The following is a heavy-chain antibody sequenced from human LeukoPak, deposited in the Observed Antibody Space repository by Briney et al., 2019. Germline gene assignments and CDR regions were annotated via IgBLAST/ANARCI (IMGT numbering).Heavy chain of an antibody. CDR2: ISAYNGNT. V-gene: IGHV1-18*01. Sequence: ASVKVSFKSSGYTFTSYGISWVRQATGQGLEGMGWISAYNGNTNYAQKGQGRVTMTTDTSTSTAYMELRSLRADDTAVYYCARSAAAGYNWFDPWGQGTLVTVSS. CDR3: ARSAAAGYNWFDP. D-gene: IGHD6-13*01. CDR1: GYTFTSYG. J-gene: IGHJ5*02.